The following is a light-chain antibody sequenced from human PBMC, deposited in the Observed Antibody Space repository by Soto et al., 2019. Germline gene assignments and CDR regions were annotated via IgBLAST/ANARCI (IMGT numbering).Light chain of an antibody. V-gene: IGLV2-23*01. CDR1: SSDVGSYNL. CDR3: CSYAGSTYV. J-gene: IGLJ1*01. CDR2: ENS. Sequence: QSVLTQPASVSGSPGQSITISCTGTSSDVGSYNLVSWYQQHPGKAPKVMIYENSKRPSGVSNRFSGSKSGNMASLTISGLQAEDEAEYYCCSYAGSTYVFGTGTKLTVL.